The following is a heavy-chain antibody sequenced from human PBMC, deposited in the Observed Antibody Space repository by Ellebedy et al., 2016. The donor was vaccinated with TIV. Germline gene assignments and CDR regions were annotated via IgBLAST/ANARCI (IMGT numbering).Heavy chain of an antibody. CDR2: INSSGANT. V-gene: IGHV3-23*01. D-gene: IGHD3-3*01. CDR3: AKDFGKGGGSVFEY. Sequence: GESLKISXAASGFTFSSYAMSWVRQAPGKGLQWVSAINSSGANTYYADSVKGRFTISKDTAKNTLGLQMNSLRAEDTAIYYCAKDFGKGGGSVFEYWGQGTLVTVSS. CDR1: GFTFSSYA. J-gene: IGHJ4*02.